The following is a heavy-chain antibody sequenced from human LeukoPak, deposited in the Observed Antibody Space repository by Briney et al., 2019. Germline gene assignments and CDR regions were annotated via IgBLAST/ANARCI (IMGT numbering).Heavy chain of an antibody. J-gene: IGHJ4*02. Sequence: PGGSLRLSCAASGFAFSSYWMLWVRHAPGKGLVWVSRINGDGTITTYADLVKGRFTISRDNAENILYLQMNSLRAEDTAIYYCSRSQFDYWGQGILVTVSS. CDR3: SRSQFDY. CDR1: GFAFSSYW. V-gene: IGHV3-74*01. CDR2: INGDGTIT.